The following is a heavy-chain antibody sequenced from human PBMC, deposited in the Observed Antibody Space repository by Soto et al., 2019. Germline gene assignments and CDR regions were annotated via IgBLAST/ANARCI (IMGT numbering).Heavy chain of an antibody. J-gene: IGHJ4*02. CDR2: INAGSGKA. D-gene: IGHD2-2*03. V-gene: IGHV1-3*01. Sequence: QIQLVQSGAEVKKPGASVKVSCKASGYTFTGFPIHWVRQAPGQRLERMGWINAGSGKAESAQKFQGRVTINRDTSASTVYMELNSLRPEDTAVYYCARVEIVGFDYWGQGTLVTVSS. CDR1: GYTFTGFP. CDR3: ARVEIVGFDY.